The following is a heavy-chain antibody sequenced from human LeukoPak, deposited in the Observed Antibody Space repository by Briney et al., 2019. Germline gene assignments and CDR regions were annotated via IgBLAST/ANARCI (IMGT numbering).Heavy chain of an antibody. D-gene: IGHD3-10*01. CDR1: GGSFSGYY. CDR2: IYYSGST. CDR3: ARDGDYYGSGGFDY. V-gene: IGHV4-34*09. J-gene: IGHJ4*02. Sequence: SETLSLTCAVYGGSFSGYYWSWIRQPPGKGLEWIGYIYYSGSTYYNPSLKSRVTISVDTSKNQFSLKLSSVTAADTAVYYCARDGDYYGSGGFDYWGQGTLVTVSS.